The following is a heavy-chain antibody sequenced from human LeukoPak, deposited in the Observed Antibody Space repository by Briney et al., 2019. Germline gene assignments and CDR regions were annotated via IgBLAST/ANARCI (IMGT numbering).Heavy chain of an antibody. J-gene: IGHJ3*02. Sequence: SVKVSCKASGGTFSSYTISWVRQAPGQGLEWMGRIIPILGIANYAQKFQGRVTITADKSTSTAYMELSSLRSEDAAVYYCARDPPLAPGAFDIWGQGTMVTVSS. CDR1: GGTFSSYT. CDR3: ARDPPLAPGAFDI. V-gene: IGHV1-69*04. D-gene: IGHD3-3*02. CDR2: IIPILGIA.